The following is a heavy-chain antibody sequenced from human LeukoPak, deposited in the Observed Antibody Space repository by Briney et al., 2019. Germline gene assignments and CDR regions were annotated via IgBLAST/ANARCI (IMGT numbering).Heavy chain of an antibody. CDR2: VHYVGST. V-gene: IGHV4-39*01. Sequence: PSETRSLTCTVSGDSVRTSSHYWGWIRQSPGGGLEWIGSVHYVGSTYSNPSLQSGVTISLVSSKNHFSLRLRSVPAADTALYYCARHADDYSNPLDYWGQEAPVTASS. CDR3: ARHADDYSNPLDY. D-gene: IGHD4-11*01. J-gene: IGHJ4*02. CDR1: GDSVRTSSHY.